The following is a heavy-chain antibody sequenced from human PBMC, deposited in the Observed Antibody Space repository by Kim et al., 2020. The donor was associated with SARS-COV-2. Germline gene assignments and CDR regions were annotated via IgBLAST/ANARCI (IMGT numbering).Heavy chain of an antibody. Sequence: SLKSRVTISVDTSKNQFSLKLSSVTAADTAVYYCARLWIHNSSGWNWFDPWGQGTLVTVSS. J-gene: IGHJ5*02. D-gene: IGHD6-19*01. V-gene: IGHV4-34*13. CDR3: ARLWIHNSSGWNWFDP.